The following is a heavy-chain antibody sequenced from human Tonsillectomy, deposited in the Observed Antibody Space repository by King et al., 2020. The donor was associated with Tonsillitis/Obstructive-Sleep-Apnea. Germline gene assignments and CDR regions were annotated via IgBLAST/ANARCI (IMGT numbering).Heavy chain of an antibody. V-gene: IGHV3-74*01. Sequence: VQLVESGGGLVQPGGSLRLSCAASGFTFSSYWMHWVRQAPGKGLVWVSRINSDGSSTSYADSVKGRFTLSRDNAKNTLYLQMNSLRAEDTAVYYCARDMGNPLPYDYWGQGTLVTVSS. CDR1: GFTFSSYW. D-gene: IGHD4-23*01. J-gene: IGHJ4*02. CDR2: INSDGSST. CDR3: ARDMGNPLPYDY.